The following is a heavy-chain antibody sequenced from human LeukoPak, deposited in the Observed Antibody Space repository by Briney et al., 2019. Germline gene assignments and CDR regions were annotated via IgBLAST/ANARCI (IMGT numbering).Heavy chain of an antibody. CDR3: ARDSSAHFDY. Sequence: SETLSLTCAVYGGSFSGYYWSWIRQPPGKGLEWIGEINHSGSTNYNPSLKSRVTISVDTSKNQFSLKLSSVTAADTAVYYCARDSSAHFDYWGQGTLVTVSS. CDR2: INHSGST. CDR1: GGSFSGYY. D-gene: IGHD2-21*01. V-gene: IGHV4-34*01. J-gene: IGHJ4*02.